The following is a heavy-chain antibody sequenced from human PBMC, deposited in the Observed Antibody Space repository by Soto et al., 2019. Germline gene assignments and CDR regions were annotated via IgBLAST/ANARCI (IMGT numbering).Heavy chain of an antibody. CDR1: GFTFSSYG. Sequence: SLRLSCAASGFTFSSYGMHWVRQAPGKGPEWVAVIWYDGSNKYYADSVKGRFTISRDNSKNTLYLQMNSLRAEDTAVYYCARDREVDTAMVTYYYGMDVWGQGTTVTVSS. V-gene: IGHV3-33*08. D-gene: IGHD5-18*01. CDR3: ARDREVDTAMVTYYYGMDV. CDR2: IWYDGSNK. J-gene: IGHJ6*02.